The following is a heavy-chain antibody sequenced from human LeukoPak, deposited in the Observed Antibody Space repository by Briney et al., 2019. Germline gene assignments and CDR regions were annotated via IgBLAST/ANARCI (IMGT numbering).Heavy chain of an antibody. Sequence: SETLSLTCAVSGGSISSGGYSWSWIRQPPRKGLEWIGYIYHRGSTYYNPSLKSRVTISVDRSKNQFSLKLSSVTAADTAVYYCATSREITGYSSGWYIYWGQGTLVTVSS. V-gene: IGHV4-30-2*01. CDR1: GGSISSGGYS. CDR3: ATSREITGYSSGWYIY. J-gene: IGHJ4*02. D-gene: IGHD6-19*01. CDR2: IYHRGST.